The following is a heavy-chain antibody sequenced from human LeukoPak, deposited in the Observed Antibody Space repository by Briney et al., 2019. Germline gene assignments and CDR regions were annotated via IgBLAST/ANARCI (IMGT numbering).Heavy chain of an antibody. CDR2: IYYSGST. D-gene: IGHD2-8*01. V-gene: IGHV4-31*03. CDR1: GGSLSSGGYY. CDR3: ARVLVYAIGHFDY. Sequence: PSQTLSLTCTVSGGSLSSGGYYWSWLRQHPGTGLEGIGYIYYSGSTYYNPSLKSRVTISVDTSKNQFSLKLSSVTAADTAVYYCARVLVYAIGHFDYWGQGTLVTVSS. J-gene: IGHJ4*02.